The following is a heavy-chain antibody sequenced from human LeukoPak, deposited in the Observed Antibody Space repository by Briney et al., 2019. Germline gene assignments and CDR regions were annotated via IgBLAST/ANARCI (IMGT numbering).Heavy chain of an antibody. CDR3: ARESTYGDYEGIDY. Sequence: PGGSLRLSCAASGSTVSSNYMSWVRQAPGKGLEWVSVIYSGGSTYYADSVKGRFTISRDNSKNTLYLQMNSLRAEDTAVYYCARESTYGDYEGIDYWGQGTLVTVSS. CDR1: GSTVSSNY. J-gene: IGHJ4*02. D-gene: IGHD4-17*01. V-gene: IGHV3-53*01. CDR2: IYSGGST.